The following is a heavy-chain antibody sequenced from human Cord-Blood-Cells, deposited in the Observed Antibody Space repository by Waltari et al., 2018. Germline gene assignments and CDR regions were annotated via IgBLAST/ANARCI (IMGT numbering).Heavy chain of an antibody. Sequence: QVHLAQAGAEVTNARAAGMVAGEVAGYTRTELSMHWVRQAPGKGLEWMGGFDPEDGETIYAQKFQGRVTMTEDTSTDTAYMELSSLRSEDTTVYYCAKSTGYSGYDYYFDYWGQGTLVTVSS. D-gene: IGHD5-12*01. CDR3: AKSTGYSGYDYYFDY. J-gene: IGHJ4*02. CDR2: FDPEDGET. CDR1: GYTRTELS. V-gene: IGHV1-24*01.